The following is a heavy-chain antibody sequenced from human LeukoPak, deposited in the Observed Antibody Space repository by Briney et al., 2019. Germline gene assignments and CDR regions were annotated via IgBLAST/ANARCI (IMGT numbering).Heavy chain of an antibody. V-gene: IGHV5-51*01. CDR2: IYPGDSKT. CDR1: GYSFTNYW. D-gene: IGHD6-13*01. J-gene: IGHJ4*02. CDR3: ARRLGSSSRYYFDY. Sequence: GESLKISCKGSGYSFTNYWIGWVRQMPEKGLEWMGIIYPGDSKTRYSPSFQGQVTISADKSISTAYLQWSSLKASDTAMYYCARRLGSSSRYYFDYWGQGTLVTVSS.